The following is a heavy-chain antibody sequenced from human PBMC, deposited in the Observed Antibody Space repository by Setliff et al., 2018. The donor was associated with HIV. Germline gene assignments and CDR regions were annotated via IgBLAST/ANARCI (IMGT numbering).Heavy chain of an antibody. Sequence: ASETLSLTCTVSGGSFNSYYWIWLRQPPGKGMEWIGYMHYSGTTNYSPSLRSRVTISRDTSKSQFSLKLRSVTAADTAVYYCARGLGYDSSGYQRFDPWGQGTLVTVSS. CDR2: MHYSGTT. V-gene: IGHV4-59*01. CDR1: GGSFNSYY. J-gene: IGHJ5*02. CDR3: ARGLGYDSSGYQRFDP. D-gene: IGHD3-22*01.